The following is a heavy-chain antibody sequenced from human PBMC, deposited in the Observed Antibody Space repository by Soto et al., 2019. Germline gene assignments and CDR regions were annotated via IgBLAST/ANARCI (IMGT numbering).Heavy chain of an antibody. CDR2: ISAYNGNT. J-gene: IGHJ6*02. CDR3: AREIVVVPAAMGAYYYYGMDV. V-gene: IGHV1-18*01. Sequence: ASVKVSCKASGYTFTSYGISWVRQAPGQGLEWMGWISAYNGNTNYAQKLQGRVTMTTDTSTSTAYMELRSLRSDDTAVYYCAREIVVVPAAMGAYYYYGMDVWGQGTTVTVSS. D-gene: IGHD2-2*01. CDR1: GYTFTSYG.